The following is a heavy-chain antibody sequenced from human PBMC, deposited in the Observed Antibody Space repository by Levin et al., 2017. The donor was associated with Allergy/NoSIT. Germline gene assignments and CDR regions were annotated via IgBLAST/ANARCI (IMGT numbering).Heavy chain of an antibody. D-gene: IGHD3-22*01. CDR2: ISHSGNT. CDR3: ARSDDSSGYYLGY. CDR1: SGSLSGYY. Sequence: SETLSLTCGVYSGSLSGYYWNWIRQTPGKGLEWVGEISHSGNTDYNPSLKSRVTVSVDKSKNQFSLRLTSVTAADTAVYYCARSDDSSGYYLGYWGQGTLVTVSS. V-gene: IGHV4-34*01. J-gene: IGHJ4*02.